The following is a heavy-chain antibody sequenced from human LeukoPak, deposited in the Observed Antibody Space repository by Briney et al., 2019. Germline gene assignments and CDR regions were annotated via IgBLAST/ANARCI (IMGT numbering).Heavy chain of an antibody. D-gene: IGHD2-2*01. J-gene: IGHJ5*02. V-gene: IGHV1-69*13. CDR2: IIPIFGTA. CDR3: ARDRAFCSSTSCYNWFDP. Sequence: SVKVSCKASGYTFTSYAISWVRQAPGQGLEWMGGIIPIFGTANYAQKFQGRVTITADESTSTAYMELSSLRSEDTAVYYCARDRAFCSSTSCYNWFDPWGQGTLVTVSS. CDR1: GYTFTSYA.